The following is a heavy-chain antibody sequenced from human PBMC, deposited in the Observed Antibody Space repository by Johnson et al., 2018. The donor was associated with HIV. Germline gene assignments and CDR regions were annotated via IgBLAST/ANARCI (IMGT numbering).Heavy chain of an antibody. J-gene: IGHJ3*02. V-gene: IGHV3-66*01. Sequence: VQLVESGGCLVQPGGSLRLSCAASGFTFSSYAMSWVRQAPGKGLEWVSVIYSGGSTYYADSVKGRFTISRDNSKNTLYLQMNSLRAEDTAVYYCARDRGSSWPYDAFDIWGQGTMVTVSS. CDR1: GFTFSSYA. CDR3: ARDRGSSWPYDAFDI. CDR2: IYSGGST. D-gene: IGHD6-13*01.